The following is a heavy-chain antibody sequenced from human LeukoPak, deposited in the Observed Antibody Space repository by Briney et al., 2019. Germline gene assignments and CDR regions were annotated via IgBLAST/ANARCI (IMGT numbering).Heavy chain of an antibody. Sequence: QSGGSLRLSCAASVFTFSTSWMSWVREAPGKGLEWVAHIKEDGSVKQYGDSMEGRFTIYRDNARDSLYLQMHRLRAEDTAVYYCVRDSDYQRNSGGRYARYDALDIWRHGTMVSVSS. CDR3: VRDSDYQRNSGGRYARYDALDI. J-gene: IGHJ3*02. D-gene: IGHD2-21*01. V-gene: IGHV3-7*01. CDR1: VFTFSTSW. CDR2: IKEDGSVK.